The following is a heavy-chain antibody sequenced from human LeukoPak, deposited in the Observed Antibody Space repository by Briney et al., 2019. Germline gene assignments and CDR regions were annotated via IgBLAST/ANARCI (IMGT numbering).Heavy chain of an antibody. CDR3: ARDGLSMVREWGWFDP. D-gene: IGHD3-10*01. V-gene: IGHV4-4*07. J-gene: IGHJ5*02. CDR1: GGSISSYY. Sequence: PSETLSLTCTVSGGSISSYYWSWIRQPPGKGLEWIGRIYTSGSTNYNPSLKSRVTMSVDTSKNQFSLKLSSVTAADTAVYYCARDGLSMVREWGWFDPWGQGTLVTVSS. CDR2: IYTSGST.